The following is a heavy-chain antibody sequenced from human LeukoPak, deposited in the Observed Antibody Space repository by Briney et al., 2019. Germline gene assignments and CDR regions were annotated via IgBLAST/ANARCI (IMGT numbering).Heavy chain of an antibody. Sequence: GASVKVSCKASGYTFTSYDINWVRQATGQGLEWMGWMNPNSGNTGYAQKFQGRVTMTRNTSISTAYMELSSLRSEDTAVYCCARSTQIAAAGDNWGQGTLVTVSS. CDR1: GYTFTSYD. V-gene: IGHV1-8*01. CDR2: MNPNSGNT. J-gene: IGHJ4*02. D-gene: IGHD6-13*01. CDR3: ARSTQIAAAGDN.